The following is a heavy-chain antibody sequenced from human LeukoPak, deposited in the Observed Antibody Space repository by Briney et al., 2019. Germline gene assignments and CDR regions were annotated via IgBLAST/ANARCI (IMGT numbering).Heavy chain of an antibody. J-gene: IGHJ5*02. Sequence: SETLPLTCTVSGGSISSYYWSWIRQPAGKGLEWIGRIYTSGSTNYNPSLKSRVTMSVDTSKNQFSLKLSSVTAADTAVYYCARGLRYFDWSNGDWFDPWGQGTLVTVSS. D-gene: IGHD3-9*01. CDR1: GGSISSYY. CDR3: ARGLRYFDWSNGDWFDP. V-gene: IGHV4-4*07. CDR2: IYTSGST.